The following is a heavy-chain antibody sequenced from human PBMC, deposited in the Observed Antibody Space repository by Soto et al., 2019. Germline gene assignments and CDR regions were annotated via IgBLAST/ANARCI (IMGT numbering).Heavy chain of an antibody. J-gene: IGHJ4*02. CDR2: IYYSGCT. D-gene: IGHD5-18*01. CDR3: ARDPGYSYGYDY. CDR1: GGSISSYY. Sequence: PSETLSLTCTVSGGSISSYYWSWIRQPLGKGLEWIGYIYYSGCTNYNPSLKSRVTISVDTSKNQFSLKLSSVTAADTAVYYCARDPGYSYGYDYWGQGTLVTVSS. V-gene: IGHV4-59*01.